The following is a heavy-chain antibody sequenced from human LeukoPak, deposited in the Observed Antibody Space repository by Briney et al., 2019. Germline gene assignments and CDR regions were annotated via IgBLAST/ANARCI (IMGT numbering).Heavy chain of an antibody. D-gene: IGHD3-22*01. CDR2: IIPIFGTA. CDR1: GGTFSSYA. Sequence: GASVKVSCEASGGTFSSYAISWVRQAPGQGLEWMGGIIPIFGTANYAQKFQGRVTITADESTSTAYMELSSLRSEDTAVYYCARHPRGYYDSSGYEIDYWGQGTLVTVSS. J-gene: IGHJ4*02. V-gene: IGHV1-69*13. CDR3: ARHPRGYYDSSGYEIDY.